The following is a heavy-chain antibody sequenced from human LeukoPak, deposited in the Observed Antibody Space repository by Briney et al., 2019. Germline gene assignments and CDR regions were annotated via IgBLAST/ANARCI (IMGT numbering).Heavy chain of an antibody. CDR2: ISAYNGNT. Sequence: ASVKVSCKASGYTFTSYGISWVRQAPGQGLEWMGWISAYNGNTNYAQKLQGRVTMTTDTSTSTAYMELRSLRSDDTAVYYCARWDSSSWYKGNYFDYWGQGTLVTVSS. D-gene: IGHD6-13*01. CDR3: ARWDSSSWYKGNYFDY. CDR1: GYTFTSYG. V-gene: IGHV1-18*04. J-gene: IGHJ4*02.